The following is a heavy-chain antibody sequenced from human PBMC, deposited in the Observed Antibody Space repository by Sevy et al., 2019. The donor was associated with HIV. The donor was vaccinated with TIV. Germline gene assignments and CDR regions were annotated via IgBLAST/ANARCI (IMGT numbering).Heavy chain of an antibody. Sequence: GGSLRLSCAASGFTFTSDSMTWFRQAPGRELEWVSSISKHSNYIYYASSVEGRFTISRDNAQDSLYLQMTSLRAEDKGLYYCARSTYYSASGTFRESDIWGQGTLVTVSS. V-gene: IGHV3-21*01. J-gene: IGHJ4*02. CDR2: ISKHSNYI. D-gene: IGHD3-10*01. CDR3: ARSTYYSASGTFRESDI. CDR1: GFTFTSDS.